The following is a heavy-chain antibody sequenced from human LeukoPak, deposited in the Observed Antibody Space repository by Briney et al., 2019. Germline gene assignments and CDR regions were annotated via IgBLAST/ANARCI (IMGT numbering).Heavy chain of an antibody. D-gene: IGHD1-26*01. Sequence: GGSLRLSCAASGFTFSGYWMAWVRQAPGKGLEWVANIKGDESARHQADSVKGRFTISRDNTRNSLYLQMTNLRGDDTAVYYWARDVVGSLDYWGQGTLVTVSS. CDR3: ARDVVGSLDY. V-gene: IGHV3-7*01. CDR2: IKGDESAR. CDR1: GFTFSGYW. J-gene: IGHJ4*02.